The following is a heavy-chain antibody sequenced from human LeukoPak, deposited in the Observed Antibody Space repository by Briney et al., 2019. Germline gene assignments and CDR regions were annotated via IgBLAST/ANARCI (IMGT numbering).Heavy chain of an antibody. Sequence: GGSLRLSCAGSGFTFSSYSMNWVRQAPGKGLEWVAFIRDDGSNKYYADSVKGRFTISRDNSKNTLYLQMNSLRAEDTAVYYCAKYRYDSSGWYYFDYWGQGTLVTVSS. CDR2: IRDDGSNK. V-gene: IGHV3-30*02. CDR1: GFTFSSYS. J-gene: IGHJ4*02. D-gene: IGHD6-19*01. CDR3: AKYRYDSSGWYYFDY.